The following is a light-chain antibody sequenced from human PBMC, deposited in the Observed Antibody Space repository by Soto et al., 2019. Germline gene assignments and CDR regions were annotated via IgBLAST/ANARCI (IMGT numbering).Light chain of an antibody. CDR3: LYYAGSNNWV. V-gene: IGLV2-8*01. CDR2: EVS. Sequence: QSALTQPPSASGSPGQSVTISCTGTSSDVGGYNYVSWYQQHPGKAPKLMIYEVSKRPSGVPDRFSGSKSGNTASLTVSGLPAEVGGDYYSLYYAGSNNWVFGGGTKLTVL. J-gene: IGLJ3*02. CDR1: SSDVGGYNY.